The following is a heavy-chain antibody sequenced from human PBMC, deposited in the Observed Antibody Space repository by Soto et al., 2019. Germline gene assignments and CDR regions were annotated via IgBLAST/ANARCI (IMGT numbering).Heavy chain of an antibody. V-gene: IGHV1-18*01. CDR1: GYTFNSFC. CDR3: ARYFWSVRLPHEFDL. Sequence: QLQLVQSGPEVKKPGASVKVSCKGSGYTFNSFCISWVRQAPGQGLEWMGWISGYNANTKYAQKFQGRVTMSTDTSMSTAYKELRSLRSDDTAGYYCARYFWSVRLPHEFDLWGQGTLVTVS. CDR2: ISGYNANT. D-gene: IGHD3-3*01. J-gene: IGHJ4*02.